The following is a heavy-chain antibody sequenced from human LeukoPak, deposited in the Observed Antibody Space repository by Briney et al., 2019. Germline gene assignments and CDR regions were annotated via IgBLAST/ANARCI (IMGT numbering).Heavy chain of an antibody. CDR1: GYTFTSYY. V-gene: IGHV1-2*02. J-gene: IGHJ4*02. CDR2: INPNSGGT. CDR3: ARTSLRFLEPDY. D-gene: IGHD3-3*01. Sequence: GASVTVSCKASGYTFTSYYMHWVRQAPGQGLEWMGWINPNSGGTNYAQKFQGRVTMTRDTSISTAYMELSRLRSDDTAVYYCARTSLRFLEPDYWGQGTLVTVSS.